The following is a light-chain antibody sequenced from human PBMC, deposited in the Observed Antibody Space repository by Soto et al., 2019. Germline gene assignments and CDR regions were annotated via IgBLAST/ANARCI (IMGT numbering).Light chain of an antibody. CDR1: QSVSNSY. Sequence: EIVLTQSPGTLSLSPGERAALSCRASQSVSNSYLAWYQQKPGQAPRLLIYGASSRATGIPNRFSGSGSGTDFTLTISRLEPEDFEVYYCQQYGNSPQTFGQGTKVDIK. J-gene: IGKJ1*01. CDR2: GAS. V-gene: IGKV3-20*01. CDR3: QQYGNSPQT.